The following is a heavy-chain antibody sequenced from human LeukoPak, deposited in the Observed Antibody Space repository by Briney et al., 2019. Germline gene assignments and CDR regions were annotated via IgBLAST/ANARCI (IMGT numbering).Heavy chain of an antibody. Sequence: GMSLRLSCAASGFSFSSHAVHWVRQAPGKGLEWVSTIRSNGETTYNADSVKGRFTISKDNSKKTLYLQLNSLRVEDTAIYYCAKGQELDDGVFDSWGQGTLVTVSS. CDR3: AKGQELDDGVFDS. J-gene: IGHJ4*02. CDR1: GFSFSSHA. CDR2: IRSNGETT. V-gene: IGHV3-23*01. D-gene: IGHD1-1*01.